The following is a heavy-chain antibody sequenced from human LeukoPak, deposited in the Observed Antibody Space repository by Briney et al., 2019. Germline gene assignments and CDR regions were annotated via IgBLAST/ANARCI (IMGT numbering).Heavy chain of an antibody. CDR1: GDSINSFDW. CDR2: IYHSGGT. V-gene: IGHV4-4*02. D-gene: IGHD2/OR15-2a*01. Sequence: PSETLSLTSAVSGDSINSFDWWSWVRQSPARGLEWIGEIYHSGGTNYNPSLKSRVTISIDKSKNQLSLKLTSVTAADTAVYFCVGNGYYALDSWGQGTLVTVAS. CDR3: VGNGYYALDS. J-gene: IGHJ4*02.